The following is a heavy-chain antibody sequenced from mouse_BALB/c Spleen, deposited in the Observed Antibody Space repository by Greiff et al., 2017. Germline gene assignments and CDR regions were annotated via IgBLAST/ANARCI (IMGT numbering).Heavy chain of an antibody. V-gene: IGHV3-6*02. CDR3: ARGLRYWYFDV. CDR1: GYSITSGYY. J-gene: IGHJ1*01. CDR2: ISYDGSN. D-gene: IGHD1-1*01. Sequence: EVQVVESGPGLVKPSQSLSLTCSVTGYSITSGYYWNWIRQFPGNKLEWMGYISYDGSNNYNPSLKNRISITRDTSKNQFFLKLNSVTTEDTATYCCARGLRYWYFDVWGAGTTVTVSS.